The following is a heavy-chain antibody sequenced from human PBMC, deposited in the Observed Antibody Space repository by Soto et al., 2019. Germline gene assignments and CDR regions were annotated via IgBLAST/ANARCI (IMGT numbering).Heavy chain of an antibody. CDR2: IYYSGST. CDR3: ARAPPLKYTYGLRGAFDI. CDR1: GGSSTRGGCY. Sequence: PSQTPSLTYTVSGGSSTRGGCYWSWIRQPPGKGLEWIGYIYYSGSTYYNPSLKSRVTISVDTSKNQFSLKLSSVTAADTAVYYCARAPPLKYTYGLRGAFDIWGQGTMVTVSS. D-gene: IGHD5-18*01. J-gene: IGHJ3*02. V-gene: IGHV4-30-4*01.